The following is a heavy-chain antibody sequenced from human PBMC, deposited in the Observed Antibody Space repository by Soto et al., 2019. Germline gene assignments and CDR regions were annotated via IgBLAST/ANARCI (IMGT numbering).Heavy chain of an antibody. V-gene: IGHV3-9*01. Sequence: PGWSLRLSCAASVFTFDDYAMHWCRQAPGKGLEWVSGLTWNSNNIVYADSVKGRFTISRDNAKNSLYLQMNSLRAEDTALYYCTKAARAVAGTDAFDIWGQGTMVTVSS. CDR1: VFTFDDYA. J-gene: IGHJ3*02. CDR2: LTWNSNNI. D-gene: IGHD6-19*01. CDR3: TKAARAVAGTDAFDI.